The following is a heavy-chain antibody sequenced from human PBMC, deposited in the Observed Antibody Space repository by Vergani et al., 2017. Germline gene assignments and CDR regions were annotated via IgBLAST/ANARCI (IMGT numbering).Heavy chain of an antibody. CDR2: VDPEDGET. D-gene: IGHD3-10*01. CDR3: ASGRRNYGSGSYYAY. J-gene: IGHJ4*02. V-gene: IGHV1-69-2*01. Sequence: VQLVQSGAEVKKPGSSVKVSCKASGGTFSSYAISWVQQAPGKGLEWMGLVDPEDGETMYAEKFQGRVTITADTSTDTAYMELSSLRSEDSAVYYCASGRRNYGSGSYYAYWGQGTLVTVSS. CDR1: GGTFSSYA.